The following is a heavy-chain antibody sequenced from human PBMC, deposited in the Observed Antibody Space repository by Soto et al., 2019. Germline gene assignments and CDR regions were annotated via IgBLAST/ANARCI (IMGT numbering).Heavy chain of an antibody. J-gene: IGHJ4*02. CDR2: IYHSGST. CDR1: GGSISSGGYS. V-gene: IGHV4-30-2*01. D-gene: IGHD4-17*01. Sequence: QLQLQESGSGLVKPSQTLSLTCAVSGGSISSGGYSWSWIRQPPGKGLEWIGYIYHSGSTYYNPSLKSPVTISVDRSKNQFSLQLSSVTAADTAVYYCASSPADDYGDYGGLDYWGQGTLVTVSS. CDR3: ASSPADDYGDYGGLDY.